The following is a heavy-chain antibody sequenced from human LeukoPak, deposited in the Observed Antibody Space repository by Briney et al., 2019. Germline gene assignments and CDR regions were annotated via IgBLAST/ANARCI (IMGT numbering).Heavy chain of an antibody. D-gene: IGHD1-26*01. Sequence: PSETLSLTCTVSGGSISTITYYWGWVRQSPEKGLEWLATIYYSASIYYNPPLKSRVTISVDSSKNQFSLKLTSVTAADTAVYYCTRTWAHYYSMEVWGKGTTVTVSS. CDR1: GGSISTITYY. CDR2: IYYSASI. J-gene: IGHJ6*03. CDR3: TRTWAHYYSMEV. V-gene: IGHV4-39*07.